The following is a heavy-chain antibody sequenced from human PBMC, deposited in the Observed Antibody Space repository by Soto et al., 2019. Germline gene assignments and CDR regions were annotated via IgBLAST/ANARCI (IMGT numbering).Heavy chain of an antibody. CDR2: IYYTGGA. CDR3: ASGTFNDISFDS. Sequence: QVQLQESGPGLVKPSQTLTLTCSVSGGSIDTGGFYWSWARQLPGKGLQWIGYIYYTGGAYYNPALKRRVVISLDTSANQFSLSLTSLTAADTAVYYCASGTFNDISFDSWGQVRLVTVSS. CDR1: GGSIDTGGFY. V-gene: IGHV4-31*03. J-gene: IGHJ4*02. D-gene: IGHD2-21*01.